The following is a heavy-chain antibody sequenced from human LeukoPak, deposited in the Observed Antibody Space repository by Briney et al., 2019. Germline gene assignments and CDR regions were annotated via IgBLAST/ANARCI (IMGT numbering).Heavy chain of an antibody. Sequence: GGSLRLSCTASGFTVSSSYINWARQAPGKGLEWVSSISSSSSYIYYADSVKGRFTISRDNAKNSLYLQMNSLRAEDTAVYYCARDTDYSNYWGQGTLVTVSS. CDR1: GFTVSSSY. CDR3: ARDTDYSNY. V-gene: IGHV3-21*01. J-gene: IGHJ4*02. CDR2: ISSSSSYI. D-gene: IGHD4-11*01.